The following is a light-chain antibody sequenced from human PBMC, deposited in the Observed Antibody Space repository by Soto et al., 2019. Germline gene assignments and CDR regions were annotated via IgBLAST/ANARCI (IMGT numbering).Light chain of an antibody. CDR1: QFISSW. CDR3: QQYANYPWT. Sequence: DIQMTQSPSTLSAAVGDRVSVTCRASQFISSWLAWYQQKPGEAPKLLIFEASTLEGGVPSRFGGSGFDTEFTLTISSLQPDDFATYYCQQYANYPWTFGQGTKVDIK. J-gene: IGKJ1*01. CDR2: EAS. V-gene: IGKV1-5*01.